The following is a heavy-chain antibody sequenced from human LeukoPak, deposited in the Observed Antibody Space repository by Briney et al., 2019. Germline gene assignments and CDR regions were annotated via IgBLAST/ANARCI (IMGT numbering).Heavy chain of an antibody. CDR1: GFSLSTSGMR. CDR3: ARDYYDSSGYYYGYFDY. D-gene: IGHD3-22*01. Sequence: SGPTLVNPTQTLTLTCTFSGFSLSTSGMRVSWIRQPPGKALEWLARIDWDDDKFYSTSLKTRLTISKDTSKNQVVLTMTYMDPVDTATYYCARDYYDSSGYYYGYFDYWGQGTLVTVSS. V-gene: IGHV2-70*04. CDR2: IDWDDDK. J-gene: IGHJ4*02.